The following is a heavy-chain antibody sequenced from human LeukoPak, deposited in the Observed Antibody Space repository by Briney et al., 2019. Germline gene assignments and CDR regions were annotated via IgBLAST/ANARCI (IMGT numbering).Heavy chain of an antibody. D-gene: IGHD2-15*01. CDR1: GYTFTGYY. CDR3: ARGAMLTSTRGWFWFDP. V-gene: IGHV1-2*04. Sequence: GASVKVSCKASGYTFTGYYMHWVRQAPGQGLEWMGWINPNSGGTNYAQKFQGWVTMTRDTSISTAYMELSRLRSDDTAVYYCARGAMLTSTRGWFWFDPWGQGTLVTVSS. J-gene: IGHJ5*02. CDR2: INPNSGGT.